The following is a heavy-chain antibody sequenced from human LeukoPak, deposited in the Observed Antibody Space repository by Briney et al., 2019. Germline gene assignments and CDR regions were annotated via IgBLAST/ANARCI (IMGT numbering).Heavy chain of an antibody. CDR3: ARKLESRRDGYKG. CDR2: ISSSSSTI. CDR1: GFTFSSYS. Sequence: GGSLRLSCAAPGFTFSSYSMNWVRQAPGKRLEWVSYISSSSSTIYYADSVKGRFTVSRDNAKNSLYLQMHSLRAEDTAVYYCARKLESRRDGYKGWGQGTLVTVSS. D-gene: IGHD5-24*01. V-gene: IGHV3-48*01. J-gene: IGHJ4*02.